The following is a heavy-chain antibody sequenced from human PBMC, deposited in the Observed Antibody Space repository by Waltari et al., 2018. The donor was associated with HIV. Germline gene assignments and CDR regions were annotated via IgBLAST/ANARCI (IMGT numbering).Heavy chain of an antibody. CDR3: TTRVGYYDSSGPVDY. Sequence: EVQLVESGGGLVQPGGSLRLSCAASGFTFSSYWMHWVRQAPGKGLVVVSRIKRGGSRTSYADSVKGRFTISRDNAKNTLYLQMNSLKTEDTAVYYCTTRVGYYDSSGPVDYWGQGTLVTVSS. V-gene: IGHV3-74*01. CDR1: GFTFSSYW. CDR2: IKRGGSRT. J-gene: IGHJ4*02. D-gene: IGHD3-22*01.